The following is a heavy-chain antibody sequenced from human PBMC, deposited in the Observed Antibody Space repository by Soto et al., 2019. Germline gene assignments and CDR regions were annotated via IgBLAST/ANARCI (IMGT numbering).Heavy chain of an antibody. D-gene: IGHD5-12*01. CDR1: GFTVSDYY. CDR2: ISSSGSAI. J-gene: IGHJ4*02. V-gene: IGHV3-11*01. Sequence: QVQLVQSGGGLVKPGGSLGLSCAASGFTVSDYYMSGIRQAPGKGLEWISYISSSGSAIYYADSVKGRFTISRDNAKSSLSLQMNNLRAEDTAVYYCARCDGYNCLATIDYWGQGTLVTVSS. CDR3: ARCDGYNCLATIDY.